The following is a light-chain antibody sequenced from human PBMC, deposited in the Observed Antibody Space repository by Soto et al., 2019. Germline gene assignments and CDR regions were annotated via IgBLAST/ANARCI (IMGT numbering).Light chain of an antibody. CDR3: QQRSNWPWT. CDR2: DAS. Sequence: EIVLTQSPATLSLSPGERATLSCRASQSVSSYLAWYQQKPGQAPRLLIFDASNRATGIPARFSGSGSGTDFTLTISSLEPEDFAVHYCQQRSNWPWTLGQGTKVEIK. V-gene: IGKV3-11*01. J-gene: IGKJ1*01. CDR1: QSVSSY.